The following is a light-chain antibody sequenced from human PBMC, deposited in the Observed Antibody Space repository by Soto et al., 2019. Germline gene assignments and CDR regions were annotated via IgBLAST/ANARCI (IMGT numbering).Light chain of an antibody. CDR1: QTINNN. Sequence: DIEMTQSPSSLSASVGDRVTISCRTSQTINNNLNWYQQRPGKAPKLLIYSSSTLMSGVPPRFSGSGSETEFTLTICSLQPEDFATYFCQQTYVTPITFGQGTRLDIK. CDR2: SSS. V-gene: IGKV1-39*01. J-gene: IGKJ5*01. CDR3: QQTYVTPIT.